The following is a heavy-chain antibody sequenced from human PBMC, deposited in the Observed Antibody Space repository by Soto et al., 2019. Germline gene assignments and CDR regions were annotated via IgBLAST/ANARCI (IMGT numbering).Heavy chain of an antibody. Sequence: QVTLKESGPVLVKPTETLTLRCTVSGLSITDSEMGVSWIRQPPVQPLEWLAHIDSSGEKSYRTFLKSRLAISKDNSKSQIVLTMTNMDPADTATYYCARRHLAVAVSPWFDPWGQGIPVTVSS. V-gene: IGHV2-26*01. CDR1: GLSITDSEMG. CDR2: IDSSGEK. D-gene: IGHD6-19*01. CDR3: ARRHLAVAVSPWFDP. J-gene: IGHJ5*02.